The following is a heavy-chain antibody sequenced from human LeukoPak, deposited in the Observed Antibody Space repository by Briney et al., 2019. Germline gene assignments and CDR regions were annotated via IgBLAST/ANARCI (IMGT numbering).Heavy chain of an antibody. V-gene: IGHV3-21*01. D-gene: IGHD3-22*01. Sequence: PGGSLRLSCAASGFTFSSYSMNWVRQAPGKGMEWVSSISSSRSYIYYTDSVKGRFTISRDNAKNSLYLQMNSLRAEDTAVYYCARDLTESSGYYYGRPIDYWGQGTLVTVSS. CDR1: GFTFSSYS. CDR3: ARDLTESSGYYYGRPIDY. J-gene: IGHJ4*02. CDR2: ISSSRSYI.